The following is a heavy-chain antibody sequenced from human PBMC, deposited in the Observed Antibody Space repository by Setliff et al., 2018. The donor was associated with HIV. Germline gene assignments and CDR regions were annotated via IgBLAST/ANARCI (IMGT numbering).Heavy chain of an antibody. D-gene: IGHD5-12*01. J-gene: IGHJ4*02. CDR1: GYTFTSYA. CDR2: INAGNGNT. CDR3: ARSGGYDFVIYSDY. Sequence: ASVKVSCKASGYTFTSYAMHWVLQAPGQRLEWMGWINAGNGNTSDSQTFQGRVTITRDTSASTAYMELSSLRSEDTAVYYCARSGGYDFVIYSDYRGQVTLVTVS. V-gene: IGHV1-3*01.